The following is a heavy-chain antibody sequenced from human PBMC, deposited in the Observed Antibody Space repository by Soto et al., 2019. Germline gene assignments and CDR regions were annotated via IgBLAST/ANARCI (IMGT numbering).Heavy chain of an antibody. CDR1: EYTFSNHF. CDR2: IYPDDSDT. V-gene: IGHV5-51*01. D-gene: IGHD1-26*01. CDR3: AGTSGKYLFSFDY. J-gene: IGHJ4*02. Sequence: GESLKISCNGSEYTFSNHFIAWVRQMPGKGLEWMGIIYPDDSDTSYSPSFQGQVTISVDKATNTAYVQWSSLKASDSAMYYCAGTSGKYLFSFDYWGQVTQVTVSS.